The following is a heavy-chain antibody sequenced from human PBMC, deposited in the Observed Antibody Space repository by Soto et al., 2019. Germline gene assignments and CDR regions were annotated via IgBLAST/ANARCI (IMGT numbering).Heavy chain of an antibody. CDR1: GFTFSSYG. CDR2: ISYDGSNK. Sequence: ESGGGVVQPGRSLRLSCAASGFTFSSYGMHWVRQAPGKGLEWVAVISYDGSNKYYADSVKGRFTISRDNSKNTLYLQMNSLRAEDTAVYYCAKSYDSSGYYWTPLDYWGQGTLVTVSS. J-gene: IGHJ4*02. CDR3: AKSYDSSGYYWTPLDY. D-gene: IGHD3-22*01. V-gene: IGHV3-30*18.